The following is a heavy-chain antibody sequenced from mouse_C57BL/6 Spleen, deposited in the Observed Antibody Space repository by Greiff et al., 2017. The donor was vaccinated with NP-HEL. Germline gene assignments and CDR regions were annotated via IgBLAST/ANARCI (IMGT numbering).Heavy chain of an antibody. J-gene: IGHJ1*03. D-gene: IGHD1-1*01. CDR2: IDPEDGDT. Sequence: VQLQQSGAELVRPGASVKLSCTASGFNIKDYYMHWVKQRPEQGLEWIGRIDPEDGDTEYAPEFQGKATMTADTSSNTAYLQLSSLTSEDTAVYYCTTFITAVVDWYFDGWGTGTTVTVSS. CDR3: TTFITAVVDWYFDG. V-gene: IGHV14-1*01. CDR1: GFNIKDYY.